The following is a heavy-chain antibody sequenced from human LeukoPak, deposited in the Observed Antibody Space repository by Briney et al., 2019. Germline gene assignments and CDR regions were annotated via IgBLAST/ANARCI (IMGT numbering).Heavy chain of an antibody. D-gene: IGHD3-10*01. CDR2: IYPGDSDA. CDR3: ARHGSGTYYIPPNWFDP. CDR1: GYSFTTYW. J-gene: IGHJ5*02. V-gene: IGHV5-51*01. Sequence: GESLKISCKASGYSFTTYWIGLVRQMPGKGLEWMGIIYPGDSDARYSPSFQGQVTISADKSINTAYLQWSSLKASDTAMYYCARHGSGTYYIPPNWFDPWGQGTLVTVSS.